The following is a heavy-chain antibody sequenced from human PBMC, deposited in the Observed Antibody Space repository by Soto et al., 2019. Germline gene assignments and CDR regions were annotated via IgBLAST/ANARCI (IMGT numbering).Heavy chain of an antibody. V-gene: IGHV1-2*02. D-gene: IGHD6-13*01. CDR2: INPQNGDT. J-gene: IGHJ4*02. CDR1: RYTFTDYY. Sequence: ASVKVSCKASRYTFTDYYIHWVRQAPGQGLEWMGWINPQNGDTDSTQKFKGRVTLTRDTSISTVYMELTRLTSDDAAVYYCARTTETATVFAGLDHWGQGTLVTVSS. CDR3: ARTTETATVFAGLDH.